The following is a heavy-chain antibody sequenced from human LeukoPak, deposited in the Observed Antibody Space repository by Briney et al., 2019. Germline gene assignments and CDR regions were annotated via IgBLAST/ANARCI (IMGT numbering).Heavy chain of an antibody. CDR1: GGSISSYY. J-gene: IGHJ4*02. Sequence: SETLSLTCTVSGGSISSYYWSWIRQPPGKGLEWIGYIYYSGSTNYNPSLKSRVTISVDTSKNQFSLKLSSVTAADTAVYYCAVRQIGCGDLTDFDYWGQGTLVTVSS. D-gene: IGHD4-17*01. CDR2: IYYSGST. V-gene: IGHV4-59*01. CDR3: AVRQIGCGDLTDFDY.